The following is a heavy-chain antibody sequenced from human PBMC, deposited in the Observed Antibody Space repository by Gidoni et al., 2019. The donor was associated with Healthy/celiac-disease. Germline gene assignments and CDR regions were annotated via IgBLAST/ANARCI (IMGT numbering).Heavy chain of an antibody. D-gene: IGHD3-10*01. CDR1: GYTVTGYY. CDR3: AREGEWFGELLIYNWFDP. J-gene: IGHJ5*02. V-gene: IGHV1-2*02. Sequence: QVQLVQSGAEVKKPGASVKVSCKASGYTVTGYYMHWVRQAPGQGLEWMGWINPNSGGTNYAQKFQGRVTMTRDTSISTAYMELSRLRSDDTAAYYCAREGEWFGELLIYNWFDPWGQGTLVTVSS. CDR2: INPNSGGT.